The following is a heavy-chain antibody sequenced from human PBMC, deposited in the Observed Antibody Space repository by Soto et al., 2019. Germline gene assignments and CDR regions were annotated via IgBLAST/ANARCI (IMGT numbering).Heavy chain of an antibody. D-gene: IGHD6-19*01. V-gene: IGHV4-59*08. CDR2: IYYSGST. J-gene: IGHJ4*02. Sequence: SETLSLTCTVSGGSISSYYWSWIRQPPGKGLEWIGYIYYSGSTNYNPSLKSRVTISVDTSKNQFSLKKSSVTAADTAVYYCARLSSSGWPHFDYWGQGTLVTVSS. CDR3: ARLSSSGWPHFDY. CDR1: GGSISSYY.